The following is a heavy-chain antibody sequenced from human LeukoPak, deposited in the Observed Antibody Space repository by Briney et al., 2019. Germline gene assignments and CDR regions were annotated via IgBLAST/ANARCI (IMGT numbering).Heavy chain of an antibody. V-gene: IGHV3-48*03. D-gene: IGHD3-10*02. J-gene: IGHJ6*04. Sequence: GGALRLSRAAPGFTLSNFEIKWVRQAPGKGPEWVSYISSSGSTIYYADSVKGRFTISRDNAKNSLYLQMNSLRAEDTAVYYCAELGITMIGGVWGKGTTVTISS. CDR3: AELGITMIGGV. CDR2: ISSSGSTI. CDR1: GFTLSNFE.